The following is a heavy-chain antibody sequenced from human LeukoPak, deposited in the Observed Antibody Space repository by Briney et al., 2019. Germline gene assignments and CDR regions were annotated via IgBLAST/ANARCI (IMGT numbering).Heavy chain of an antibody. CDR3: ARVVITMVRGVPPEDYYYYMDV. J-gene: IGHJ6*03. CDR2: IYYSGST. Sequence: SETLSLTCAVSGGSISSYYWSWIRQPPGKGLEWIGYIYYSGSTNYNPSLKSRVTISVDTSKNQFSLKLSSVTAADTAVYYCARVVITMVRGVPPEDYYYYMDVWGKGTTVTISS. D-gene: IGHD3-10*01. V-gene: IGHV4-59*01. CDR1: GGSISSYY.